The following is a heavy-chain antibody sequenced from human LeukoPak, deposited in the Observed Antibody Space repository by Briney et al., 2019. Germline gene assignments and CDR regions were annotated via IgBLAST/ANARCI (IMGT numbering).Heavy chain of an antibody. Sequence: PGGSLRLSCAASGFTFSSYAMSWVRQAPGKGREWVSRISGSGDNTYYAESVKGRFTISRDNSKNTLYVQVNSLGTEDTAAYYCAKGSYYDSSGSFYFDYWGQGTLVTVSS. D-gene: IGHD3-22*01. CDR1: GFTFSSYA. V-gene: IGHV3-23*01. CDR2: ISGSGDNT. J-gene: IGHJ4*02. CDR3: AKGSYYDSSGSFYFDY.